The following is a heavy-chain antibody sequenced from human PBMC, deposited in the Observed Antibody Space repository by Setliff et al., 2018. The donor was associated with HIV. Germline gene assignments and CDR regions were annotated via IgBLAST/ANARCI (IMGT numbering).Heavy chain of an antibody. Sequence: PGGSLRLSCSASGFTFSGSALHWVRQASGKGLEWVGRIKTKPNSYATAHAESVTGRFTISRDDSQNTAYLQMNSLRTEDTVVYFCAVSPDGDCATTECAYWFDPWGQGTQVTVSS. CDR2: IKTKPNSYAT. V-gene: IGHV3-73*01. CDR3: AVSPDGDCATTECAYWFDP. CDR1: GFTFSGSA. D-gene: IGHD4-17*01. J-gene: IGHJ5*02.